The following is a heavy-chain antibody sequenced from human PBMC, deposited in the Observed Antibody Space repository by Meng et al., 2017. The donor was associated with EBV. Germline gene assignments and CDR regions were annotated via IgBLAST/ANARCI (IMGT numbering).Heavy chain of an antibody. J-gene: IGHJ4*02. D-gene: IGHD2-21*02. CDR2: IYWDDDK. CDR1: GLLRSIIGVG. Sequence: MTSKESRPTLVKPTQSRTLTCTFSGLLRSIIGVGGGWIRQPPGKALEWPALIYWDDDKRYSPSLKSRLTITKDTSKNQVVLTMTNMDPVDTATYYCAHRHCGGDCYPLNYFDYWGQGTLVTVSS. CDR3: AHRHCGGDCYPLNYFDY. V-gene: IGHV2-5*02.